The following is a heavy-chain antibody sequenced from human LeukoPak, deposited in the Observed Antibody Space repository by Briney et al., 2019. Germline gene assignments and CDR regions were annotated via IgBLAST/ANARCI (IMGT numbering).Heavy chain of an antibody. CDR2: ISSGGTYI. Sequence: GGSLRLSCAASGFIFTDYWMYWVRQAPGKGLEWVSSISSGGTYIDYADSVKGRFTISRDNAKNTLYLQMNSLRAEDTAVFYCARDPGYSNSPYYLDYWGQGTLVTVSS. CDR3: ARDPGYSNSPYYLDY. D-gene: IGHD6-13*01. CDR1: GFIFTDYW. J-gene: IGHJ4*02. V-gene: IGHV3-21*01.